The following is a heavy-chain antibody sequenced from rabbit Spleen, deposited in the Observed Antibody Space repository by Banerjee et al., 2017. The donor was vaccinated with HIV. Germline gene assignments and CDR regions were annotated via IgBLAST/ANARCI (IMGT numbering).Heavy chain of an antibody. CDR1: GFTISNYW. CDR3: AREDVGGSVSL. D-gene: IGHD1-1*01. V-gene: IGHV1S7*01. J-gene: IGHJ4*01. Sequence: QLEESGGRLVQPGGSLTLSCKAYGFTISNYWMNWVRQAPGKGLEWIGIIYPITETTYYANWVNGRFTISSDNAQNTVDLHMNSLTAADTATYFCAREDVGGSVSLWGPGPWSPS. CDR2: IYPITETT.